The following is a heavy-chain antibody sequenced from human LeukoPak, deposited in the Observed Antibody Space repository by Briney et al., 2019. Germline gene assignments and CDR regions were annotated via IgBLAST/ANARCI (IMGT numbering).Heavy chain of an antibody. CDR2: IKKDVNEN. CDR1: GGSISGYY. Sequence: ETLSLTCSVSGGSISGYYWTWIRQAPGKGLEWVASIKKDVNENYYVDSVRGRFTISRDNAKNSLYLLMNSLRVEDTAVYYCARGPPYGSRSDYFDQWGRGTLVTVSS. D-gene: IGHD3-10*01. V-gene: IGHV3-7*01. J-gene: IGHJ4*02. CDR3: ARGPPYGSRSDYFDQ.